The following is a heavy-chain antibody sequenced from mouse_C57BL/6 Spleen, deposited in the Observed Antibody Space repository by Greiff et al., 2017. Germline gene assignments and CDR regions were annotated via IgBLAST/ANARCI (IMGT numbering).Heavy chain of an antibody. CDR1: GFTFSDYY. Sequence: EVKLVESEGGLVQPGSSMKLSCTASGFTFSDYYMAWVRQVPEKGLEWVANINYDGSSTYYLDSLKSRFIISRDNAKNILYLQMSSLKSEDTATYYCARDRGFITTVVAPFDYWGQGTTLTVSS. D-gene: IGHD1-1*01. V-gene: IGHV5-16*01. CDR2: INYDGSST. J-gene: IGHJ2*01. CDR3: ARDRGFITTVVAPFDY.